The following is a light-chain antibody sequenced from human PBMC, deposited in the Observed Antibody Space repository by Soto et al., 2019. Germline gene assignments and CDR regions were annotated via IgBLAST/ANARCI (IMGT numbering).Light chain of an antibody. V-gene: IGKV1-39*01. CDR2: VAS. J-gene: IGKJ5*01. CDR1: QTISSY. CDR3: QQSYSTPIT. Sequence: TQSTYSLSASIRDRVNINFLASQTISSYLNWYQQKPGKAPKLLIYVASSLQGGVPSRFSGGGSGTDFTLTIGSLQPDDFATYYCQQSYSTPITFGQGTRLEI.